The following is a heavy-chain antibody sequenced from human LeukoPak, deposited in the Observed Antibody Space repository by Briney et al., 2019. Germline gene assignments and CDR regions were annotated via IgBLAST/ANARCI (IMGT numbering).Heavy chain of an antibody. CDR2: IIPIIGIA. D-gene: IGHD2-2*01. CDR1: GGTFSSYT. J-gene: IGHJ3*02. CDR3: AREKGYCSSTSCFDAFDI. Sequence: SVKVSCKASGGTFSSYTISWVRQAPGQGLEWMGRIIPIIGIANYAQKFQGRVTITADKSKSTAYMELSSLRSEDTAVYYCAREKGYCSSTSCFDAFDIWGQGTMVTVSS. V-gene: IGHV1-69*10.